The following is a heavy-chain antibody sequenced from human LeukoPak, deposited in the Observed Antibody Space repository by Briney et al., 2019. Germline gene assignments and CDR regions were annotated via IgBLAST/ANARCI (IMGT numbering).Heavy chain of an antibody. CDR3: ATIPDYGGNPGGFDY. CDR2: ISYDGSNK. J-gene: IGHJ4*02. D-gene: IGHD4-23*01. V-gene: IGHV3-30-3*01. CDR1: GFTFSSYA. Sequence: GRSLRLSCAASGFTFSSYAMPWVRQAPGKGLEWVAVISYDGSNKNYADSVKGRFTISRDNSKNTLYLQKNSLRAEDTAVYYCATIPDYGGNPGGFDYWGQGTLVTVSS.